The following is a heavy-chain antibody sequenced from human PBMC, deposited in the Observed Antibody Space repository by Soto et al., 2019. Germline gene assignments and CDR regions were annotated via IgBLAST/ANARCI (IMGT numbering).Heavy chain of an antibody. V-gene: IGHV3-7*01. D-gene: IGHD3-9*01. CDR3: ARKDYDILTGYPDY. J-gene: IGHJ4*02. CDR1: GFTFSSYW. CDR2: IKQDGSEK. Sequence: GGSLRLSCAASGFTFSSYWMSWVRQAPGKGLEWVANIKQDGSEKYYVDSVKGRFTISRDNAKNSLYLQMNSLRAEDTAVYYCARKDYDILTGYPDYWGQGTLVTVSS.